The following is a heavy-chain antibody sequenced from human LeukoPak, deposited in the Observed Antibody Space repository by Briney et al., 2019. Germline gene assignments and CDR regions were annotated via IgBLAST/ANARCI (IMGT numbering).Heavy chain of an antibody. CDR2: INPNSGGT. Sequence: ASVKVSCKASGYTFTGYYMHWVRQVPGQGLEWMGWINPNSGGTNYAQNFQGRVTMTRDTSISTAYMELRSDDTAVYYCAGSTPFIVGGTLNWFDPWGQGTLVTVSS. CDR1: GYTFTGYY. D-gene: IGHD1-26*01. CDR3: AGSTPFIVGGTLNWFDP. J-gene: IGHJ5*02. V-gene: IGHV1-2*02.